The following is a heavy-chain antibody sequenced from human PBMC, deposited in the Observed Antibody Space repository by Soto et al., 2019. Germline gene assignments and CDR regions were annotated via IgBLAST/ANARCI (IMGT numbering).Heavy chain of an antibody. J-gene: IGHJ6*02. CDR3: SRFIMVGGWFDPNYYHGMDV. Sequence: QVQLVQSGAEVKKPGASVTVSCKTSGYTFSNYGINWVRQAPGQGLEWMGWISGYNGNTNYAQTVQGRVTMTTDTSTGTVYMELRSLKSDDTAMYYCSRFIMVGGWFDPNYYHGMDVWGQGTTVTVSS. D-gene: IGHD6-19*01. V-gene: IGHV1-18*01. CDR2: ISGYNGNT. CDR1: GYTFSNYG.